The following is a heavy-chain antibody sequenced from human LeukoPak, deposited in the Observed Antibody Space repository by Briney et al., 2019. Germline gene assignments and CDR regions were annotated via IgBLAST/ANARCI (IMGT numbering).Heavy chain of an antibody. D-gene: IGHD2-15*01. CDR2: IYPGDSDT. J-gene: IGHJ6*02. Sequence: GESLKISCKGSGYSFTSYWIGWVRQMPGKGLEWMGIIYPGDSDTRYSPSFQGQVTTSADKSISTAYLQWSSLKASDTAMYYCARHPTSLLGYYYGMDVWGQGTTVTVSS. CDR3: ARHPTSLLGYYYGMDV. CDR1: GYSFTSYW. V-gene: IGHV5-51*01.